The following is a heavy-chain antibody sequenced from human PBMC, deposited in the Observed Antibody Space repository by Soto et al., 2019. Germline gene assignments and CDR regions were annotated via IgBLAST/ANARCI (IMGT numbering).Heavy chain of an antibody. J-gene: IGHJ5*02. CDR2: IKGDGSEE. Sequence: ELQLVESGGGLVQPGESLRLSCATSFSFTHSWMGWVRLAPGKGLEWAANIKGDGSEEEYADSVNGRFTISRDGAKNSVYLQMNSLRVEDTGVYYCVRAQGWFDPWGQGIQVTDSS. V-gene: IGHV3-7*01. CDR3: VRAQGWFDP. CDR1: FSFTHSW.